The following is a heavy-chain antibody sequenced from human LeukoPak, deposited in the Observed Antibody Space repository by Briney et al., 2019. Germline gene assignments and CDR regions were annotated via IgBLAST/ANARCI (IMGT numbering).Heavy chain of an antibody. CDR2: ISPDGSSA. D-gene: IGHD2/OR15-2a*01. CDR3: ARVSFCPRCHFDY. V-gene: IGHV3-74*03. Sequence: GGSPRLSCAASGFSFSSYWMHWVRQAPGKGLVWVARISPDGSSALSADSVRGRFTISRDNADNTLYLQLNSLRAEDTAVYYCARVSFCPRCHFDYWGQGTLVTVSS. J-gene: IGHJ4*02. CDR1: GFSFSSYW.